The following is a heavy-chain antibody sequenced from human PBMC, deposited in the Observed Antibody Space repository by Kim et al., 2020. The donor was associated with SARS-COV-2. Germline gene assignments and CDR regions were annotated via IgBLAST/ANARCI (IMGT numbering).Heavy chain of an antibody. D-gene: IGHD2-2*01. Sequence: YSDPMRGQFPVSRQNSKNHLSLTMNSLRAEDTAVYYCARGSSSSWSHYFDFWGQGTLVTVSS. CDR3: ARGSSSSWSHYFDF. J-gene: IGHJ4*02. V-gene: IGHV3-33*01.